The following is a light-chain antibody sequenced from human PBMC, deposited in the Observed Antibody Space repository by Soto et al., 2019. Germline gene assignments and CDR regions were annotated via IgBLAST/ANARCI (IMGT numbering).Light chain of an antibody. CDR1: SGSVSTSHY. J-gene: IGLJ3*02. CDR2: NTN. Sequence: QAVVTQEPSFSVSPGGTVTLTCGLSSGSVSTSHYPTWFQQTPGHAPHPVIYNTNSRSSGVPDRFSGSILANKAALTITGAHADDDGDYCCALYVGGGIRVFGGGTKLTVL. V-gene: IGLV8-61*01. CDR3: ALYVGGGIRV.